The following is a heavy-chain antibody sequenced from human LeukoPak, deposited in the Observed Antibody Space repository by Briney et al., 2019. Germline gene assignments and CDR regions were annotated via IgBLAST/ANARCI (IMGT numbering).Heavy chain of an antibody. CDR3: ARMRLEDFDWLLYPRGHFDY. V-gene: IGHV2-70*11. J-gene: IGHJ4*02. Sequence: SGPTLVNPTQTLTLTCTFSGFSLSTSGMCVSWIRQPPGKALEWLARIDWDDDKYYSTSLKTRLTISKDTSKNQVVLTMTNMDPVDTATYYCARMRLEDFDWLLYPRGHFDYWGQGTLVTVSS. CDR2: IDWDDDK. D-gene: IGHD3-9*01. CDR1: GFSLSTSGMC.